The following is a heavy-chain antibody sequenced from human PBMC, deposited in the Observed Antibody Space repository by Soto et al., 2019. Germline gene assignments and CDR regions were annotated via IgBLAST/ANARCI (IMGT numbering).Heavy chain of an antibody. J-gene: IGHJ6*04. V-gene: IGHV3-11*01. D-gene: IGHD2-15*01. Sequence: PGGSLRLSCAASGFTFGDYYMSWIGQGPGKGLEWVSYISSSGSTIYYADSVKGRFTISRDNAKNSLYLQMNSLRAEDTAVYYCATVHGYCSGGSCPVMDVWGKGTTVTVSS. CDR3: ATVHGYCSGGSCPVMDV. CDR1: GFTFGDYY. CDR2: ISSSGSTI.